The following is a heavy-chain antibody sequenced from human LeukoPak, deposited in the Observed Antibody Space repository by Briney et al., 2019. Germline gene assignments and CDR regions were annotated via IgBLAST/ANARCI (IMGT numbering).Heavy chain of an antibody. CDR2: IIPIFGTA. V-gene: IGHV1-69*06. Sequence: SVKVSCKASGGTFSSYAISWVRQAPGQGLEWMGGIIPIFGTANYAQKFQGRVTITADKSTSTAYMELSSLRSEDTAVYYCARLDYYDSSGYYDAEYFQHWGQGTLVTVSS. D-gene: IGHD3-22*01. J-gene: IGHJ1*01. CDR3: ARLDYYDSSGYYDAEYFQH. CDR1: GGTFSSYA.